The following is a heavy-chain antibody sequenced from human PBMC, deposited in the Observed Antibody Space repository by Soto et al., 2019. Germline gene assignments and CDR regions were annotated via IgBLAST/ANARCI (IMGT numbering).Heavy chain of an antibody. CDR1: GYTFTSYA. J-gene: IGHJ4*02. Sequence: QVQLVQSGAEVKKPGASVKVSCKASGYTFTSYAIHWVCQAPGQRLEWMGWINAGNGNTKYSQKFQGRVTITRDTSASTAYMELCSLRSEDTAVDYCARVGAAAGPYYFDYWGQGTLITVSS. CDR2: INAGNGNT. D-gene: IGHD6-13*01. CDR3: ARVGAAAGPYYFDY. V-gene: IGHV1-3*01.